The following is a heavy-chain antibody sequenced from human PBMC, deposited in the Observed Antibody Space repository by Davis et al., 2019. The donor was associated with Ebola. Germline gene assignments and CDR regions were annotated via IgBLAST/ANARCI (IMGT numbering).Heavy chain of an antibody. D-gene: IGHD2-21*01. CDR3: ARSNRQIVVVLLMDV. Sequence: GESLKISCAASGFPFSSYAMSWVRQAPGKGLEWVSAISGSGGSTYYADSVKGRFTISRDNSKNTLYLQMNSLRAEDTAVYYCARSNRQIVVVLLMDVWGQGTTVNVSS. J-gene: IGHJ6*02. CDR1: GFPFSSYA. CDR2: ISGSGGST. V-gene: IGHV3-23*01.